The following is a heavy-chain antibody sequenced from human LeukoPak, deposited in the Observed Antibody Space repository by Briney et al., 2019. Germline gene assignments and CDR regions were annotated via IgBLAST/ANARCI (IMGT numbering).Heavy chain of an antibody. CDR2: INPSTGGT. CDR3: AREMYSGSYDYYYYYYYGMDV. CDR1: GYTFTGYY. Sequence: GASVKVSRKASGYTFTGYYMHWVRQAPGQGLEWMGWINPSTGGTNYAQKFQGRVTMTRDTSISTAYMELSRLRSDDTAVYYCAREMYSGSYDYYYYYYYGMDVWGQGTTVTVSS. D-gene: IGHD1-26*01. V-gene: IGHV1-2*02. J-gene: IGHJ6*02.